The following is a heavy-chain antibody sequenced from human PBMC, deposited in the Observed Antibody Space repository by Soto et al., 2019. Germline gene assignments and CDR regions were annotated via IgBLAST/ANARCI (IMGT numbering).Heavy chain of an antibody. CDR3: ARDDFSMAVAGGSYFDY. V-gene: IGHV1-46*03. J-gene: IGHJ4*02. CDR2: INPSGGST. D-gene: IGHD6-19*01. CDR1: GYTFTSYY. Sequence: GASVKVSCKASGYTFTSYYMHWVRQAPGQGLEWMGIINPSGGSTSYAQKFQGRVTMTRDTSTSTVYMELSSLRSEDTAVYYCARDDFSMAVAGGSYFDYWGQGTLVTVSS.